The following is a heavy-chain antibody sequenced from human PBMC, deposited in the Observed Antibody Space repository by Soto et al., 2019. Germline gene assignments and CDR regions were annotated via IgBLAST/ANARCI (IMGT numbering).Heavy chain of an antibody. Sequence: NPSETLSLTCAVYGGSFSGYYWSWIRQPPGKGLEWIGEINHSGSTNYNPSLKSRVTISVDTSKNQFSLKLSSVTAADTAVYYYARGKIFGVVIIPRRWFDPWGQGTLVTVPQ. CDR3: ARGKIFGVVIIPRRWFDP. V-gene: IGHV4-34*01. CDR1: GGSFSGYY. CDR2: INHSGST. J-gene: IGHJ5*02. D-gene: IGHD3-3*01.